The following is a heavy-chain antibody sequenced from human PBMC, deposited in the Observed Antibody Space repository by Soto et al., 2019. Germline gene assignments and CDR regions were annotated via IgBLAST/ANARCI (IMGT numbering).Heavy chain of an antibody. V-gene: IGHV3-23*01. CDR2: IGVGGTAT. J-gene: IGHJ6*02. D-gene: IGHD6-19*01. Sequence: EVQLLESGGDLVQPGGSLSLSCAASGFTFSSYAMSWVRQAPGKGLEWVSGIGVGGTATYYANSVRGRFTISRDNSDNTLYLQMNSLRAEDTALYYCAKWGAIALDGNDSFGMDVWGQGTTVAVSS. CDR1: GFTFSSYA. CDR3: AKWGAIALDGNDSFGMDV.